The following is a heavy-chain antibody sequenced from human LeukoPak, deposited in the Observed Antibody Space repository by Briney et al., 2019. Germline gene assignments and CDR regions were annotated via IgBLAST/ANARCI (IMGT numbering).Heavy chain of an antibody. D-gene: IGHD3-10*01. CDR3: ARAQPVHYYGSGSYY. J-gene: IGHJ4*02. CDR2: ISSSGSTI. CDR1: GFTFSSYE. V-gene: IGHV3-48*03. Sequence: GGSLRLSCAASGFTFSSYEMNWVRQAPGKGLEWVSYISSSGSTIYYADSVKGRFTISRDNAKNSLYLQMNSLRAEDTAVYYCARAQPVHYYGSGSYYWGQGTLVTVSS.